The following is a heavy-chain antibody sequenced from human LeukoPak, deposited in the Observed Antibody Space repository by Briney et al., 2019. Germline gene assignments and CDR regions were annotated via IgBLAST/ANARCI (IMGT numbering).Heavy chain of an antibody. CDR2: ISYDGSNK. CDR3: ARGERSGSTDV. CDR1: GFTFSSYA. Sequence: PGGSLRLSCAASGFTFSSYAMHWVRQAPGKGLEWVAVISYDGSNKYYADSVKGRFTISRDNSKNTLYLQMNSLRAEDTAVYYCARGERSGSTDVWGQGTTVTVSS. D-gene: IGHD5-24*01. J-gene: IGHJ6*02. V-gene: IGHV3-30*04.